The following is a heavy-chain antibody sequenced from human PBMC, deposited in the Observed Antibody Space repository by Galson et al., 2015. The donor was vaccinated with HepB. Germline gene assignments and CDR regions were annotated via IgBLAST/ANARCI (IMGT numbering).Heavy chain of an antibody. D-gene: IGHD3-10*01. Sequence: QSGAEVKKPGESLKISCKGSGYSFNTYWIGWVRQMPGKGLEWMGIIYPGDSDTRYSPSFQGQVTISADKSISTAYLQWSSLKASDAAMYYCARRAALLWPVNAVWHYFDNWGQGTLVTVSS. CDR3: ARRAALLWPVNAVWHYFDN. J-gene: IGHJ4*02. V-gene: IGHV5-51*03. CDR1: GYSFNTYW. CDR2: IYPGDSDT.